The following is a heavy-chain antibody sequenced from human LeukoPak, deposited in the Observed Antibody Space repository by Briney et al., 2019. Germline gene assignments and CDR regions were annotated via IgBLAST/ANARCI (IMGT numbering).Heavy chain of an antibody. CDR2: ISYDGNNK. V-gene: IGHV3-30*04. CDR3: ARGGNWGYFDY. CDR1: GFSFNMFP. Sequence: GESLRLSCAASGFSFNMFPMHWVRQAPGKGLECVAVISYDGNNKYYADSVNGRFTTSRDNSKNTLFLQMNSLRTEDTAIYHCARGGNWGYFDYWGQGTLVTVSS. J-gene: IGHJ4*02. D-gene: IGHD7-27*01.